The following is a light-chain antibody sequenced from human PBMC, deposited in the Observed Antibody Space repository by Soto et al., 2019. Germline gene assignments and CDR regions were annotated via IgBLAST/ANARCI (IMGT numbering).Light chain of an antibody. Sequence: AIQMTQSPSSLSASVGDRVTITSRASQDISDDVGWYQQTPGKAPKLLISGASRLQSGVPSRFSGSGSGAAFTLTITSLRPADSATYYCLQNHNYPRTFGQGTKVDI. J-gene: IGKJ1*01. CDR2: GAS. CDR3: LQNHNYPRT. CDR1: QDISDD. V-gene: IGKV1-6*01.